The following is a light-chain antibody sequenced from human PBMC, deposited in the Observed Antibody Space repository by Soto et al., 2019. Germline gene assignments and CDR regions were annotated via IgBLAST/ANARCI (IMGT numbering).Light chain of an antibody. V-gene: IGLV2-14*03. Sequence: QSVLTQPASVSGSPGQSITISCTGTSSDVGAYNYVSWYQHHPGKAPKFLIYDVSNRPSGVSNRFSGSKSGNTASLTISGFQAEDEADYYCSSYTSTSTLWLFGGGTKLTVL. CDR1: SSDVGAYNY. CDR3: SSYTSTSTLWL. J-gene: IGLJ3*02. CDR2: DVS.